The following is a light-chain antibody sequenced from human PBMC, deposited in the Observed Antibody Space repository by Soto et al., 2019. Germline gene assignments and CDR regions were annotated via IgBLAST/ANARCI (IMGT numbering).Light chain of an antibody. V-gene: IGKV3-20*01. Sequence: EIVLTQSPGTLSLSPGERATLSCRASQSVDSSYLAWYQQKPGQAPRLLIFGASSRATDIPDRFSGSGSGTDFTLTISILEPEDFAVYYCQQYGSSSYTFGQGTKLQIK. CDR1: QSVDSSY. J-gene: IGKJ2*01. CDR3: QQYGSSSYT. CDR2: GAS.